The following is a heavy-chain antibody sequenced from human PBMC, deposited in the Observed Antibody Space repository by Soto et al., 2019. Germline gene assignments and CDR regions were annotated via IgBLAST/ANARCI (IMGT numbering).Heavy chain of an antibody. J-gene: IGHJ4*02. CDR1: GFTPTTTP. V-gene: IGHV3-23*01. CDR3: ATSFRYFDN. Sequence: EVQLLESGGGLVLPGGSLRLSCAGSGFTPTTTPLSWVRQPPGKGLEWVTTISGTASRTSYVDSVKGRFFISRDNSKNPVTLPMNNLTLDATAVYYCATSFRYFDNWGQGTRVTVSS. D-gene: IGHD3-9*01. CDR2: ISGTASRT.